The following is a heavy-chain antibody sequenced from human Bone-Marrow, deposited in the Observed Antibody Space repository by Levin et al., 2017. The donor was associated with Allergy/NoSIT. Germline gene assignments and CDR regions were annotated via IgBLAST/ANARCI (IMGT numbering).Heavy chain of an antibody. CDR1: GFSLSTSGVG. V-gene: IGHV2-5*02. J-gene: IGHJ2*01. D-gene: IGHD5-12*01. Sequence: SGPTLVKPTQTLTLTCTFSGFSLSTSGVGVGWIRQPPGKALEWLALIYWDDDKRYSPSLKSRLTITKDTSKNQVVLTMTNMDPVDTATYYCAHGTSLYSGYDHWYFDLWGRGTLVTVSS. CDR2: IYWDDDK. CDR3: AHGTSLYSGYDHWYFDL.